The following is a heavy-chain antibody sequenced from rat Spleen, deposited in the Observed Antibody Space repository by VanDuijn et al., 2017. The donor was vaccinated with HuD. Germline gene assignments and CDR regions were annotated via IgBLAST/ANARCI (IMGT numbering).Heavy chain of an antibody. J-gene: IGHJ1*01. V-gene: IGHV5-25*01. D-gene: IGHD1-1*01. CDR1: GFTFSDYY. CDR3: VRHGETYYSPDYFDF. CDR2: ISTSGVNT. Sequence: EVQLVESDGGLVQPGRSLKLSCAASGFTFSDYYMAWVRQAPTKGLEWVATISTSGVNTYYRDSVKGRFTISRDNAKNTLYLQMDSLRSEDTATYYCVRHGETYYSPDYFDFWGPGTMGTVSS.